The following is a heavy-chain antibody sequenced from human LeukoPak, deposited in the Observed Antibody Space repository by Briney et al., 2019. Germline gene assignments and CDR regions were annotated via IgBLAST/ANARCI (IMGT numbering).Heavy chain of an antibody. Sequence: GGSLRLSCAASGFTFSSYAMHWVRQAPGKGLEWVAVISYDGSNKYYADSVKGRFTISRDNSKNTLYLQMNSLRAEDTAVYYCAKDRSRHIVVVTATGGGYFQHWGQGTLVTVSS. J-gene: IGHJ1*01. D-gene: IGHD2-21*02. CDR3: AKDRSRHIVVVTATGGGYFQH. CDR2: ISYDGSNK. CDR1: GFTFSSYA. V-gene: IGHV3-30-3*01.